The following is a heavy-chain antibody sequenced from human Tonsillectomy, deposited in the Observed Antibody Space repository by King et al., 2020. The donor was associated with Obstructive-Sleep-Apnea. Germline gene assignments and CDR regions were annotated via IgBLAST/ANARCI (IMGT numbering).Heavy chain of an antibody. D-gene: IGHD6-13*01. V-gene: IGHV4-39*07. J-gene: IGHJ4*02. CDR2: IYYSGST. CDR1: GGSISSRSYY. CDR3: ARDSSSSWYVGGAHLAY. Sequence: LQLQESGPGLVKPSETLSLTCTVSGGSISSRSYYWGWIRQPPGKGLEWIGNIYYSGSTYYNPSLKSRVTISVETSKNQYSLKLNSVTAADTAVYYCARDSSSSWYVGGAHLAYWGQGTLVTVSS.